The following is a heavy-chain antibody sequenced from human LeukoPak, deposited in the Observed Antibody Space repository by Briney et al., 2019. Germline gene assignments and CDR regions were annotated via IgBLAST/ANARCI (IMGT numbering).Heavy chain of an antibody. J-gene: IGHJ4*02. CDR1: GGSISSGGYS. CDR2: IYYSGST. Sequence: SETLSLTCTVSGGSISSGGYSWSWIRQHPGKGLEWIGYIYYSGSTYYNPSLKSRVTISVDTSKNQFSLKLSSVTAADTAVYYCARYGYGDYNFDYWGQGTLVTVSS. V-gene: IGHV4-31*03. CDR3: ARYGYGDYNFDY. D-gene: IGHD4-17*01.